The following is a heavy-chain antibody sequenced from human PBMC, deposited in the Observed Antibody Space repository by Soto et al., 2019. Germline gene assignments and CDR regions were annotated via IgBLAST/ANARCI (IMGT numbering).Heavy chain of an antibody. D-gene: IGHD4-4*01. J-gene: IGHJ4*02. CDR1: GFPFSSYV. Sequence: GGSLRLSCAASGFPFSSYVMSWVRQAPGKGLEWVSGISGGGSNPFYADYVKGRFTISRDNSKNTLLLQMNSLGAEDTAVYYCAKDSNKYSSSLRGRYFDYWGQGIGVTVSS. V-gene: IGHV3-23*01. CDR2: ISGGGSNP. CDR3: AKDSNKYSSSLRGRYFDY.